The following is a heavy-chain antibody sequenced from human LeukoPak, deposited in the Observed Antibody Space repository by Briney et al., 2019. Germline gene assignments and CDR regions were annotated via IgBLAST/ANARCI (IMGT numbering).Heavy chain of an antibody. CDR1: GYTFTGYY. CDR2: INPNSGGT. J-gene: IGHJ5*02. Sequence: ASVKVSCKASGYTFTGYYMHWVRQAPGQGLEWMGWINPNSGGTNYAQKFQGRVTMTRDTSISTAHMELSRLRSDDTAVYYCARGGVRKQQLSDWFDPWGQGTLVTVSS. V-gene: IGHV1-2*02. D-gene: IGHD6-13*01. CDR3: ARGGVRKQQLSDWFDP.